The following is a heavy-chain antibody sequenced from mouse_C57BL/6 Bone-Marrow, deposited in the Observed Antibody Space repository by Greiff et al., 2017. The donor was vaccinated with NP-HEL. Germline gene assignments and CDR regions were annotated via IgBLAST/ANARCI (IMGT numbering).Heavy chain of an antibody. V-gene: IGHV14-4*01. Sequence: EVQLQQSGAELVRPGASVKLSCTASGFNIKDDYMHWVKQRPEQGLEWIGWIDPENGDTEYASKFQGKVTITADTSSNTAYLQLSSLTSEDTAVYYCTTVIWDPSFDVWGTGTTVTVSS. CDR3: TTVIWDPSFDV. D-gene: IGHD4-1*01. CDR1: GFNIKDDY. J-gene: IGHJ1*03. CDR2: IDPENGDT.